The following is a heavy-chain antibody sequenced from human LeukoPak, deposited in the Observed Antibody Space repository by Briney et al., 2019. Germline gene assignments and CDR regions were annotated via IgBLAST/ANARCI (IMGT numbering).Heavy chain of an antibody. J-gene: IGHJ4*02. V-gene: IGHV3-30*18. Sequence: GKSLRLSRAASGFPFSDHNIHWVRRDPGKGLEWVAFISFEGSKIDYADSVKGRFTISRDNTQNTVSLQMNSLRSDDTAMYYCAKTIDGYWPKFDVWGQGTLVTVSS. D-gene: IGHD5-24*01. CDR3: AKTIDGYWPKFDV. CDR1: GFPFSDHN. CDR2: ISFEGSKI.